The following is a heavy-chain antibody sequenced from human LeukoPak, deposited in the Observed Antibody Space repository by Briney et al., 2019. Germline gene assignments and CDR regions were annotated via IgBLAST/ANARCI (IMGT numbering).Heavy chain of an antibody. Sequence: ASVKVSCKASGYTFTSYYMHWVRQAPGQGLEWMGIINPSGGSTSYAQKFRGRVTMTRDMSTSTVCMELRSLRSDDTAVYYCARTSHYVDIAATIPYGIYYFDYWGQGTLVTVSS. CDR3: ARTSHYVDIAATIPYGIYYFDY. J-gene: IGHJ4*02. V-gene: IGHV1-46*01. CDR2: INPSGGST. CDR1: GYTFTSYY. D-gene: IGHD5-12*01.